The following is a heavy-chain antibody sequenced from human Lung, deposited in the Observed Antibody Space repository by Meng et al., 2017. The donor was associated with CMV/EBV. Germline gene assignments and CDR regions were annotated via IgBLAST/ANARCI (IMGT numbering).Heavy chain of an antibody. D-gene: IGHD2-2*01. CDR3: ARDDCRGGYCSSTSYYYGMDV. CDR1: GFSFNTYT. J-gene: IGHJ6*02. CDR2: VSDGGDYV. V-gene: IGHV3-21*01. Sequence: GGSXRLXXAASGFSFNTYTLNWVRQAPGKGLEWVSSVSDGGDYVYYADSVKGRFTISRDNARNSLYLQMNSLRAEDTAVYFCARDDCRGGYCSSTSYYYGMDVWGQGXTVTVSS.